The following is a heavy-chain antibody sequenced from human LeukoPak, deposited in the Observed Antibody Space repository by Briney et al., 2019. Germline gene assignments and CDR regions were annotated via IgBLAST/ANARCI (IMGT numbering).Heavy chain of an antibody. CDR2: IYYSGST. V-gene: IGHV4-31*03. CDR1: GGSISSGGYY. Sequence: SETLSLTCTVSGGSISSGGYYWNWIRQHLGKGLEWIGYIYYSGSTYYNPSLKSRVTISVDTSKNQFSLKLSSVTAADTAVDYCAREAELRAGLDYWGQGTLVTVSS. D-gene: IGHD1-26*01. CDR3: AREAELRAGLDY. J-gene: IGHJ4*02.